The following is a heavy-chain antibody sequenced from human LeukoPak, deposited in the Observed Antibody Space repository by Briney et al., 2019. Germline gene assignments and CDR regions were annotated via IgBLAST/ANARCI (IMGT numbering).Heavy chain of an antibody. Sequence: SQTLSLTCTVSGGSISSGDYYWRWIRQPPGTGLEWIGYIYYSGSTYYNPSLKSRVTISVDTSKNQFSLKLSSVTAADTAVYYCARAGYGDYKLDYWGQGTLVTVSS. D-gene: IGHD4-17*01. CDR3: ARAGYGDYKLDY. V-gene: IGHV4-30-4*08. J-gene: IGHJ4*02. CDR2: IYYSGST. CDR1: GGSISSGDYY.